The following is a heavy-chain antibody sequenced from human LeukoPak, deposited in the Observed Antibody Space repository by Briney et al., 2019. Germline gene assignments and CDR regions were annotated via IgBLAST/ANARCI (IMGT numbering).Heavy chain of an antibody. D-gene: IGHD5-18*01. CDR3: VRDFRTYGYF. V-gene: IGHV3-7*01. CDR1: GFSFRNFW. CDR2: MKPDASHI. Sequence: PGGSLRLSCAASGFSFRNFWMDWVRQRPGEGLEWVANMKPDASHISYVDSVEGRFTISRDNAKNSLYLQMDSLRAEDTAVYYCVRDFRTYGYFWGRGTLVTASS. J-gene: IGHJ4*02.